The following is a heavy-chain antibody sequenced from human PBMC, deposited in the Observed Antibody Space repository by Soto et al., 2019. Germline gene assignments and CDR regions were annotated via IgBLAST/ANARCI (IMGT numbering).Heavy chain of an antibody. V-gene: IGHV3-30*18. J-gene: IGHJ5*01. CDR3: AKDFGQQRYCVNGVWVPDS. D-gene: IGHD2-8*01. Sequence: QVQVVESGGGVVQPGRSLRLSCVASGFTFNIYGMHWVRQAPGKGLEWVALISYDGRYKYYGDSVNGRFTISRDNSRNMVYVQMDSLSADDTAMYSCAKDFGQQRYCVNGVWVPDSWGRGTLVTVSS. CDR2: ISYDGRYK. CDR1: GFTFNIYG.